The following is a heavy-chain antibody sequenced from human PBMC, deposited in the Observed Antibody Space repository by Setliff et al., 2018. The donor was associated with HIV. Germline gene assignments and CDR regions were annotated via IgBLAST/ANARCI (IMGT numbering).Heavy chain of an antibody. CDR2: IIPIFGTA. CDR1: GGTFSSYA. V-gene: IGHV1-69*13. J-gene: IGHJ3*02. D-gene: IGHD3-22*01. Sequence: GASVKVSCKASGGTFSSYAISWVRQAPGQGLEWMGGIIPIFGTANYAQKFQGRVTITADESTSTVYMALSSLTSEDTAVYYCARPTTEGDYYDSSGYLSGAFDIWGQGTMVTVS. CDR3: ARPTTEGDYYDSSGYLSGAFDI.